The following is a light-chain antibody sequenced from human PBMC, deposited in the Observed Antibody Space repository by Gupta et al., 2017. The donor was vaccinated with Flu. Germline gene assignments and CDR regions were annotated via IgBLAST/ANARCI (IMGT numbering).Light chain of an antibody. Sequence: EIVLTQSQGTLSLSPGERATLSCRASQSVSSSYLAWYQQKPGQAPRLLIYGASSRATGIPDRFGGSGSGTDFTLTISRLEPEDFSVYYCQQYDSSPPYTFGQGTKLEIK. V-gene: IGKV3-20*01. J-gene: IGKJ2*01. CDR3: QQYDSSPPYT. CDR1: QSVSSSY. CDR2: GAS.